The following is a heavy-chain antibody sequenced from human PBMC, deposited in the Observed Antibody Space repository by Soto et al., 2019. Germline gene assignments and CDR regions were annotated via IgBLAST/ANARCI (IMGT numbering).Heavy chain of an antibody. CDR3: ARGGVRIGYSYGGGRAFCDY. J-gene: IGHJ4*02. D-gene: IGHD5-18*01. Sequence: SETLSLTCAVYGGSFSGYYWSWIRQPPGKGLEWIGEINHSGSTNYNPSLKSRVTISVDTSKNQFSLKLSSVTAADTAVYYCARGGVRIGYSYGGGRAFCDYWGQGTLVTVSS. CDR1: GGSFSGYY. V-gene: IGHV4-34*01. CDR2: INHSGST.